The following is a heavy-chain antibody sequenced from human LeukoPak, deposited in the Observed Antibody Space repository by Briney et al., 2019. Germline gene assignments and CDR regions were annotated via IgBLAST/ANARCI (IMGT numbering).Heavy chain of an antibody. CDR3: AREGIAVAGPFYYYGMDV. Sequence: GGSLRLSCAASGFTFSSYEMNWVRQAPGKGLEWVSYFSSSGSTIYYADSVKGRFTISRDNAKNSLYLQMNSLRAEDTAVYYCAREGIAVAGPFYYYGMDVWGQGTTVTVSS. CDR1: GFTFSSYE. CDR2: FSSSGSTI. J-gene: IGHJ6*02. V-gene: IGHV3-48*03. D-gene: IGHD6-19*01.